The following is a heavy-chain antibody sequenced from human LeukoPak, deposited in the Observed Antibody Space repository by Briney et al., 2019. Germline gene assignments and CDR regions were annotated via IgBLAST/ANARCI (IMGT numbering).Heavy chain of an antibody. Sequence: GGSLRLSCAASGFTFSSYSMNWVRQAPGKGLEWVSSISSSSSYIYYADSVKGRFTISRDNSKNTLYLQMNSLRAEDTAVYYCAKDQYSSGWYRGPVDYWGQGTLVTVSS. V-gene: IGHV3-21*04. D-gene: IGHD6-19*01. CDR3: AKDQYSSGWYRGPVDY. CDR2: ISSSSSYI. J-gene: IGHJ4*02. CDR1: GFTFSSYS.